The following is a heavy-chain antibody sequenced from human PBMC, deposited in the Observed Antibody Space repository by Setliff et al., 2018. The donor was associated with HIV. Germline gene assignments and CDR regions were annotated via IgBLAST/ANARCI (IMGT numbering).Heavy chain of an antibody. J-gene: IGHJ6*03. Sequence: ASVKVSCKASGDTFTNYAMHWVRQAPGQRLEWMGWVNAGNGNTKYSQKFQGRVTMTTDTSTSTAYMELRSLRSDDTAVYYCARASREREGKGYYYYMDVWGKGTTVTVSS. D-gene: IGHD1-26*01. CDR3: ARASREREGKGYYYYMDV. CDR2: VNAGNGNT. V-gene: IGHV1-3*01. CDR1: GDTFTNYA.